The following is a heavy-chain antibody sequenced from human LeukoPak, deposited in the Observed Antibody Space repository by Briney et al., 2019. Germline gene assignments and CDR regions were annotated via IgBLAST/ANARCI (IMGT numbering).Heavy chain of an antibody. V-gene: IGHV3-7*01. Sequence: GGSLRLSCAASGFTFSNAWMSWVRQAPGKGLEWVANIKQDGSEKYYVDSVKGRFTISRDNAKNSLYLQMSSLRAEDTAVYYCARRGEWLVRRERCFDYWGQGTLVTVSS. CDR1: GFTFSNAW. CDR3: ARRGEWLVRRERCFDY. CDR2: IKQDGSEK. D-gene: IGHD6-19*01. J-gene: IGHJ4*02.